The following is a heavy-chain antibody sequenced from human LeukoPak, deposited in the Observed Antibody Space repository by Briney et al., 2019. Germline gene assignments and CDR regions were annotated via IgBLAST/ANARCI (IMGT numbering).Heavy chain of an antibody. J-gene: IGHJ4*02. D-gene: IGHD3-22*01. CDR1: GYSISSGYY. V-gene: IGHV4-38-2*02. CDR2: IYHSGST. Sequence: TSETLSLTCTVSGYSISSGYYWGWIRQPPGKGLEWIGSIYHSGSTYYNPSLKSRVTISVDTSKNQFSLKLSSVTAADTAVYYCARAPITMIVGGHYFDYWGQGTLVTVSS. CDR3: ARAPITMIVGGHYFDY.